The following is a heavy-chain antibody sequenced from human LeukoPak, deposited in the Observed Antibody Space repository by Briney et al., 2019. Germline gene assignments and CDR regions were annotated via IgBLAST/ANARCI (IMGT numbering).Heavy chain of an antibody. J-gene: IGHJ4*02. Sequence: ASVKVSCKASGYTFSSYYIHWVRQAPGQDLQWMGVINPSGPNSRYAEEFQGRVTMTRDTSTNTVNMELSSLRSNDTAVYYCSSPKSPYEGTGPHNWGQGTQVTVSS. V-gene: IGHV1-46*01. CDR1: GYTFSSYY. CDR3: SSPKSPYEGTGPHN. CDR2: INPSGPNS. D-gene: IGHD2-8*02.